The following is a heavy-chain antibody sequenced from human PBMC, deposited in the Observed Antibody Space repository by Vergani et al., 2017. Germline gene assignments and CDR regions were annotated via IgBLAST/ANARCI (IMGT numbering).Heavy chain of an antibody. CDR2: IIPILGTA. CDR1: GGTFSSYA. Sequence: QVQLVQSGAEVKKPGSSVKVSCKASGGTFSSYAISWVRQAPGQGLEWMGRIIPILGTANYAQKFQGRVTITADESTSTAYMELSSLRSEDTAVYYCARRILQRYCSGGSCYSKGTVEYFDYWGQGTLVTVSS. CDR3: ARRILQRYCSGGSCYSKGTVEYFDY. D-gene: IGHD2-15*01. J-gene: IGHJ4*02. V-gene: IGHV1-69*11.